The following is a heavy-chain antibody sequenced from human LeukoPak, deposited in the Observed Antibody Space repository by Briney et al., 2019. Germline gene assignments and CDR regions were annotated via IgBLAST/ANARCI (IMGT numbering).Heavy chain of an antibody. CDR1: GFTFDDYA. Sequence: QLGRSLRLSCAASGFTFDDYAMHWVRQAPGKGLEWVSGISWNSGSIGYADSVEGRFTISRDNAKNSLYLQMNSLRAEDTALYYCAKERSHAFDIWGQGTMVTVSS. CDR3: AKERSHAFDI. V-gene: IGHV3-9*01. CDR2: ISWNSGSI. J-gene: IGHJ3*02.